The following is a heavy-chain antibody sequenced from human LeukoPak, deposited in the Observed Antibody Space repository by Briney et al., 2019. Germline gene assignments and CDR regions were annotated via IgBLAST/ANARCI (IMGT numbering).Heavy chain of an antibody. CDR1: GYSISSGYY. CDR3: ARDLPSGSYLYYFVY. Sequence: SETLSLTCTVSGYSISSGYYWGWIRPPPGKGLEWIGCIYHSGSTYYNPSLKSRVTISVDTSKNQFSLKLGSVTAADTAVYYCARDLPSGSYLYYFVYWGQGTLVTVSS. J-gene: IGHJ4*02. V-gene: IGHV4-38-2*02. CDR2: IYHSGST. D-gene: IGHD1-26*01.